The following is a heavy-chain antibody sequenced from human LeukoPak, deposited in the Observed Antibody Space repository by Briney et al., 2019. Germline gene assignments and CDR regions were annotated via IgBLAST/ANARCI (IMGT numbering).Heavy chain of an antibody. J-gene: IGHJ4*02. CDR3: ARGHTIFGVAPMGY. CDR2: MNPNSGNT. V-gene: IGHV1-8*01. Sequence: GASVKVSCKASGYTFTSYDTNWVRQATGQGLEWMGWMNPNSGNTGYAQKFQGRVTMTRNTSISTAYMELSSLRSEDTAVYYCARGHTIFGVAPMGYWGQGTLVTVSS. CDR1: GYTFTSYD. D-gene: IGHD3-3*01.